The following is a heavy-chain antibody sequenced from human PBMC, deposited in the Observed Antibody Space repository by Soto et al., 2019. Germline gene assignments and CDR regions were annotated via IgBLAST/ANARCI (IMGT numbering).Heavy chain of an antibody. J-gene: IGHJ4*02. CDR1: GDSISNSRFY. Sequence: PSETLSLTCSVSGDSISNSRFYWAWIRQPPGEGLEWIGSIYHTGNAYYNPSLKSRVTISVDTSKNQFSLKLSSVTAADTAVCYCARVVVTAIHPFDYWGQGTLVTVSS. D-gene: IGHD2-21*02. CDR2: IYHTGNA. V-gene: IGHV4-39*07. CDR3: ARVVVTAIHPFDY.